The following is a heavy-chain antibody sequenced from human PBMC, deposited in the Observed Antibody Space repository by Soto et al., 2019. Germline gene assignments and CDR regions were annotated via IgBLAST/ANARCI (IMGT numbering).Heavy chain of an antibody. J-gene: IGHJ3*02. CDR2: MNPNSGNT. V-gene: IGHV1-8*01. D-gene: IGHD2-8*01. CDR1: GYTFTSYD. CDR3: ARATYCTNGVCQDAFDI. Sequence: ASVKVSCKASGYTFTSYDINWGRQATGQGLEWMGWMNPNSGNTGYVQKFQGRVTMTRNTSISTAYMELSSLRSEDTAVYYCARATYCTNGVCQDAFDIWGQGTKVTVSS.